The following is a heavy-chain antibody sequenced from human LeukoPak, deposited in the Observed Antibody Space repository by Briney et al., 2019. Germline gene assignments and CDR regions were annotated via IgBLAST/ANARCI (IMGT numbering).Heavy chain of an antibody. D-gene: IGHD3-3*01. Sequence: GGSLRLSCAASGFTFSSYAMSWVRQAPGKGLEWVSAISGSGGSTYYADSVKGRFTTSRDNSKNTLYLQMNSLRAEDTAVYYCAKDGGYYDFWSGSDYWGQGTLVTVSS. J-gene: IGHJ4*02. CDR2: ISGSGGST. CDR1: GFTFSSYA. V-gene: IGHV3-23*01. CDR3: AKDGGYYDFWSGSDY.